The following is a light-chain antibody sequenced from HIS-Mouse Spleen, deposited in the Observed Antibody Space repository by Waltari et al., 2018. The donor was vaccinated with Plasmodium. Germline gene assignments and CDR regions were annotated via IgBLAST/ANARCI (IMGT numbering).Light chain of an antibody. J-gene: IGKJ3*01. CDR2: GAS. CDR3: QQYNNWSFT. CDR1: QSVSSN. Sequence: EIVMTQSPATLSVSPGERATLSCRASQSVSSNLAWYQQKPGQAPRLLISGASTRATGIPDRFSGSGSGTEFTLTISSLQSEDFAVYYCQQYNNWSFTFGPGTKVDIK. V-gene: IGKV3-15*01.